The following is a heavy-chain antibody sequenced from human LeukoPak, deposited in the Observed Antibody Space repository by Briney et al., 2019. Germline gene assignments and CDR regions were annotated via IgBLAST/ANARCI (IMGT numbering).Heavy chain of an antibody. Sequence: KSSDTLSLTCTVSGGSISGYYWSWIPHPPRKEPEWIGYIYYSGSTNYNPSLKSRVTISVDTSKNQFSLKLNSVTAADTAVYYCASGFGYYFDYWGQGTLVTVSS. J-gene: IGHJ4*02. CDR1: GGSISGYY. D-gene: IGHD3-10*01. CDR3: ASGFGYYFDY. CDR2: IYYSGST. V-gene: IGHV4-59*07.